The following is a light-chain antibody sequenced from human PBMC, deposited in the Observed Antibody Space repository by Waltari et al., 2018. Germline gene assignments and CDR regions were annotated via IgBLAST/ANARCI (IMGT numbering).Light chain of an antibody. J-gene: IGKJ2*01. CDR3: QQYNEWPYT. V-gene: IGKV3D-15*01. Sequence: ETIMTQSPAILSVSPGETATLSCSASKSVGNNVAWFQQTPGQAPRLLIYVTSSRSTNIPGRFFGAGAGTDFTLTISGLQSEDFGVYYCQQYNEWPYTFGQGTKVDLK. CDR1: KSVGNN. CDR2: VTS.